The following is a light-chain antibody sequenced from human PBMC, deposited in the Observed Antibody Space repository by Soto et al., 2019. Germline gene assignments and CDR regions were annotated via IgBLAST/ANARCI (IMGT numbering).Light chain of an antibody. J-gene: IGKJ5*01. CDR2: AAS. CDR3: QQLNSYPHIT. CDR1: QGINSY. V-gene: IGKV1-9*01. Sequence: DIQLTQSPSFLSASVGDRVTITCRASQGINSYLAWYQQEPGKAPKLLIYAASTLQSGVPSRFSGSGSGTEFTLTISILQPEDFATDYCQQLNSYPHITFGQGTRLEIK.